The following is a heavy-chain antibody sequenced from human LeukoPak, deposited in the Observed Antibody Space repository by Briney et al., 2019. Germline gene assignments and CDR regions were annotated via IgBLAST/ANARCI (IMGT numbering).Heavy chain of an antibody. CDR1: GFTFSNYD. J-gene: IGHJ4*02. CDR3: ASSPAYSSSWYAIDN. D-gene: IGHD6-13*01. Sequence: GGSLRLSCAASGFTFSNYDMHWVRQAAGKGLEWVSAIGTAGDTYYPGSVKGRFTISRENAKNSLYLQMNSLSAGDTAVYYCASSPAYSSSWYAIDNWGQGTLVTVYS. CDR2: IGTAGDT. V-gene: IGHV3-13*01.